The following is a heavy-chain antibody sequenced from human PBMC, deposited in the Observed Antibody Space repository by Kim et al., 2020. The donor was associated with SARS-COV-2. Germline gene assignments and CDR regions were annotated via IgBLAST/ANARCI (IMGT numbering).Heavy chain of an antibody. D-gene: IGHD5-18*01. J-gene: IGHJ4*02. Sequence: GGSLRLSCAASGFTFSDYYMSWIRQAPGKGLEWVAYISSSGSTIYYADSVKGRFTISRDNAKNSLYLQMNSLRAEDTAVYFCARGRQQWFIPHFDYWGQGTLRTVSS. CDR2: ISSSGSTI. CDR1: GFTFSDYY. V-gene: IGHV3-11*01. CDR3: ARGRQQWFIPHFDY.